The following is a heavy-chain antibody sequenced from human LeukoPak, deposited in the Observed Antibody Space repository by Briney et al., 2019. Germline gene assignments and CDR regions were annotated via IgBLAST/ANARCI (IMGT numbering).Heavy chain of an antibody. Sequence: GASVKVSCEASGYTFTSYYMHWVRQAPGQGLEWMGIINPSGGSTSYAQKFQGRVTMTRDTSTSTVYMELSSLRSEDTAVYYCAKDREGTSSWMTNYYYYYGMDVWGQGTTVTVSS. CDR3: AKDREGTSSWMTNYYYYYGMDV. CDR2: INPSGGST. D-gene: IGHD6-13*01. V-gene: IGHV1-46*01. J-gene: IGHJ6*02. CDR1: GYTFTSYY.